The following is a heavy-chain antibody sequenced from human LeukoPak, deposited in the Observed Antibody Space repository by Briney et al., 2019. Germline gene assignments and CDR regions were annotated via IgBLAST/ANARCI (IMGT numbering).Heavy chain of an antibody. CDR2: MYHTGST. CDR1: DFSISSAYY. Sequence: SGTLSLTCAVSDFSISSAYYWGWIRQPPRKRLEWIGSMYHTGSTYYNPSLKSRVTISVDTSKNQFSLKLTSVTAADTAVYYCAREAWERDFFGFWGQGTLVTVSS. D-gene: IGHD1-26*01. J-gene: IGHJ4*02. V-gene: IGHV4-38-2*02. CDR3: AREAWERDFFGF.